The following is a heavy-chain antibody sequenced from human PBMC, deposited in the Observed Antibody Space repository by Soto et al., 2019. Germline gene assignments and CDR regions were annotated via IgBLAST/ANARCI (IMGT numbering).Heavy chain of an antibody. CDR2: ISAYNGNT. V-gene: IGHV1-18*01. CDR1: GYTFTSYG. CDR3: ARGGHDFWSGYYQDYYYYMDV. Sequence: GASVKVSCKASGYTFTSYGISWVRQAPGQGLERMGWISAYNGNTNYAQKLQGRVTMTTDTSTSTAYMELRSLRSDDTAVYYCARGGHDFWSGYYQDYYYYMDVWGKGTTVTVSS. J-gene: IGHJ6*03. D-gene: IGHD3-3*01.